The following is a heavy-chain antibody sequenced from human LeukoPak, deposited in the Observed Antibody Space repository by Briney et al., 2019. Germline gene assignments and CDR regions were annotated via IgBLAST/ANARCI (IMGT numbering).Heavy chain of an antibody. CDR3: AREHDSSGYYPSRFDY. Sequence: ASVKVSCKASGYTFTSYGISWVRQAPGQGLEWMGWISAYNGNTNYAQKLQGRVTMTTDTSTSTAYMELRSLRSDDTAVYYCAREHDSSGYYPSRFDYWGQGTLVTVSS. D-gene: IGHD3-22*01. J-gene: IGHJ4*02. CDR1: GYTFTSYG. CDR2: ISAYNGNT. V-gene: IGHV1-18*01.